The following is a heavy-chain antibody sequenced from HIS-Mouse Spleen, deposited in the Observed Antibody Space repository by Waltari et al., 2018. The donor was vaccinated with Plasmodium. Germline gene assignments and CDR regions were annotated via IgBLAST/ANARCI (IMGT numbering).Heavy chain of an antibody. V-gene: IGHV3-7*01. Sequence: EVQLVESGGGLVQPGVSLLLSCAASGFTFSSYWMSWVHQAPGKGLEWVANIKQDGSEKYYVDSVKGRFTISRDNAKNSLYLQMNSLRAKDTAVYYCASSWYWYFDLWGRGTLVTVSS. D-gene: IGHD6-13*01. CDR2: IKQDGSEK. CDR3: ASSWYWYFDL. CDR1: GFTFSSYW. J-gene: IGHJ2*01.